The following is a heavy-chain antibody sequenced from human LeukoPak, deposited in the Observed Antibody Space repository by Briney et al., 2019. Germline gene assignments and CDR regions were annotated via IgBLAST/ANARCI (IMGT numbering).Heavy chain of an antibody. CDR2: IGTAGDT. J-gene: IGHJ6*02. CDR1: GFTFSSYD. CDR3: AREVGYSGGMDV. V-gene: IGHV3-13*01. Sequence: GGSLRLSCAASGFTFSSYDMHWVRQATGKGLEWVSAIGTAGDTYYPGSVKGRFTISRENAKNSLYLQMNSLRAEDTAVYYCAREVGYSGGMDVWGQGTTVTVSS. D-gene: IGHD2-8*02.